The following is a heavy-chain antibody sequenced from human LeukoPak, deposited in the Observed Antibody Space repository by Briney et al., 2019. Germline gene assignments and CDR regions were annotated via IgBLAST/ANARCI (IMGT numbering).Heavy chain of an antibody. CDR2: ISSSSSYI. V-gene: IGHV3-21*01. J-gene: IGHJ3*02. Sequence: GGSLRLSCAVSGLTFSSSWMNWVRQAPGKGLEWVSSISSSSSYIYYADSVKGRFTISRDNAKNSLYLQMNSLRAEDTAVYYCARGHSGSYYSYERHNDIWGQGTMVTVSS. CDR1: GLTFSSSW. D-gene: IGHD1-26*01. CDR3: ARGHSGSYYSYERHNDI.